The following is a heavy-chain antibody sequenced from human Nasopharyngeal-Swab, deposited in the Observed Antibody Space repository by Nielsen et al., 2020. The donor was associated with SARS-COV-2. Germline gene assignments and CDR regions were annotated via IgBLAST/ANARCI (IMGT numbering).Heavy chain of an antibody. CDR2: MNPNSGNT. V-gene: IGHV1-8*02. Sequence: ASVKVSCKASGGTFSSYAINWVRQATGQGLEWMGWMNPNSGNTGYAQKFQGRVTMTRNTSISTAYMELSSLRSEDTAVYYCARALDSSGYYPGYWGQGTLVTVSS. D-gene: IGHD3-22*01. J-gene: IGHJ4*02. CDR1: GGTFSSYA. CDR3: ARALDSSGYYPGY.